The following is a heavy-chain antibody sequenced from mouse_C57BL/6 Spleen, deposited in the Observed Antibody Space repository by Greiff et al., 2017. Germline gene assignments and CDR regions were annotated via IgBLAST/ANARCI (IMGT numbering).Heavy chain of an antibody. CDR3: AREGGNYVGY. Sequence: DVQLVESGGGLVKPGGSLKLSCAASGFTFSSYAMSWVRQTPEKRLEWVATISDGGSYTYYPDNVKGRFTISRDNAKNNLYLQMSHLKSEDTAMYYCAREGGNYVGYWGQGTTLTVSS. CDR1: GFTFSSYA. J-gene: IGHJ2*01. D-gene: IGHD2-1*01. V-gene: IGHV5-4*01. CDR2: ISDGGSYT.